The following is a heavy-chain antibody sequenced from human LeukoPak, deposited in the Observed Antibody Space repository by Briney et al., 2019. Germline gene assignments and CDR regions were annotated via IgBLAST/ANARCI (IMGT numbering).Heavy chain of an antibody. CDR2: ITPSNSYI. CDR3: ARVRGPYPAYSFDY. D-gene: IGHD3-10*01. V-gene: IGHV3-21*01. J-gene: IGHJ4*02. CDR1: GFTLRHFA. Sequence: GGSLRLSCAASGFTLRHFAMNWVRQAPGKGLEWVSSITPSNSYIYYADLVKGRFTISRDNAKNSLFLQMNSLRGDDTAVYYCARVRGPYPAYSFDYWGQGTLVTVSS.